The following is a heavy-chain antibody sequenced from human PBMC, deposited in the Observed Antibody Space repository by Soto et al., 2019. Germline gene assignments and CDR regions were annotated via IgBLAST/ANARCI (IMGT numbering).Heavy chain of an antibody. Sequence: ASVKVSCKASGGTFSSYAISWVRQAPGQGLEWMGGIIPIFGTANYAQKFQGRVTITADESTSTAYMELSSLRSEDTAVYYCARDFRTVTTPGPLNDAFDIWGQGTMVTVS. CDR3: ARDFRTVTTPGPLNDAFDI. CDR1: GGTFSSYA. V-gene: IGHV1-69*13. J-gene: IGHJ3*02. CDR2: IIPIFGTA. D-gene: IGHD4-4*01.